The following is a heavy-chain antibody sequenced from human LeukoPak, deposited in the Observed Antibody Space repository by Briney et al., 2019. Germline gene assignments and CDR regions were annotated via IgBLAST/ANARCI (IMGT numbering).Heavy chain of an antibody. CDR1: GASITSYY. CDR2: IYSNGRT. V-gene: IGHV4-4*07. J-gene: IGHJ5*02. D-gene: IGHD2-2*01. Sequence: SETLSLTCSVSGASITSYYWSWIRQPAGKGLEWIGRIYSNGRTDHNPSLKSRVTISVDKSKNQLSLKLNSVTAADTAVYYCARDLYCTTTTCYWFDPWGRGILVTVSS. CDR3: ARDLYCTTTTCYWFDP.